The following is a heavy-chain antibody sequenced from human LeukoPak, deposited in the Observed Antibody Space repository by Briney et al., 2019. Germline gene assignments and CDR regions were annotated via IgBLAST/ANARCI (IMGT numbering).Heavy chain of an antibody. CDR3: ARDIGGAVAGTMDHY. V-gene: IGHV4-30-4*08. CDR2: IYYSGST. CDR1: GDSRSSGDYF. D-gene: IGHD6-19*01. Sequence: SQTLSLTCTVSGDSRSSGDYFWNWIRQSPGRGLEWIGYIYYSGSTYYNPSLKSRVTISVDTSKNQFSLKLSSVTAADTAVYYCARDIGGAVAGTMDHYWGQGTLVTVSS. J-gene: IGHJ4*02.